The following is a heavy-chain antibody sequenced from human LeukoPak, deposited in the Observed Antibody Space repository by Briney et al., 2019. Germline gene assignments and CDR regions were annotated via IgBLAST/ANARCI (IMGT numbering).Heavy chain of an antibody. CDR1: GFTFSSYA. CDR2: ISYDGSNK. V-gene: IGHV3-30-3*01. Sequence: TGGSLRLSCAASGFTFSSYAMHWVRQAPGKGLEWVAVISYDGSNKYYADSVKGRFTISRDNSKNTLYLQMNSLRAEDTAVYYCAKDIGFDFDYWGQGTLVTVSS. D-gene: IGHD1-26*01. J-gene: IGHJ4*02. CDR3: AKDIGFDFDY.